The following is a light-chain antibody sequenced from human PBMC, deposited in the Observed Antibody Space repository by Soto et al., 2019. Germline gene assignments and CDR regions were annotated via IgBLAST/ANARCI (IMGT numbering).Light chain of an antibody. CDR1: QNINSW. CDR2: KAS. J-gene: IGKJ3*01. Sequence: DIQMTQSPSTLSASVGDRVTITCRASQNINSWLAWYQQKPGKAPKLLIYKASTLESGVPSRFSGSGSGTEYTLTISCLQPDDFATYYCQQYNSYSLVSFGPGTKVDIK. V-gene: IGKV1-5*03. CDR3: QQYNSYSLVS.